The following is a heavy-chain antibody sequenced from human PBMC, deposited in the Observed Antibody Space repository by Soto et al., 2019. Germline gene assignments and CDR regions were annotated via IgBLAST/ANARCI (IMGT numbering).Heavy chain of an antibody. CDR2: IYSSGGT. CDR3: AKVRSRGWNSHDP. Sequence: QVQLQESGPGLVKPSETLSLTCIVSGGSISSSYWSWIRQPPGKGLEWIGYIYSSGGTNYNPSLKSRVTISVDTSKNQFSLKLKSVTAADTAVYFCAKVRSRGWNSHDPWGQGTLVTVSS. V-gene: IGHV4-59*01. CDR1: GGSISSSY. D-gene: IGHD6-19*01. J-gene: IGHJ5*02.